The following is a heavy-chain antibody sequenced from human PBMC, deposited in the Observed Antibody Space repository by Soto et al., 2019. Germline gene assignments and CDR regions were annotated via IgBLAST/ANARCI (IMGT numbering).Heavy chain of an antibody. CDR2: ITWDSSNT. CDR3: ARVRTASAWSFGF. J-gene: IGHJ4*02. Sequence: EVQLVESGGVVVQPGGSLRLSCAASGFPFDDYTMHWVRQAPGKGLEWVSLITWDSSNTYYAGFVKGRFTISRDNSKNSLYPQMTSVTTEDTALYYCARVRTASAWSFGFWGQGTLVTVSS. V-gene: IGHV3-43*01. D-gene: IGHD6-19*01. CDR1: GFPFDDYT.